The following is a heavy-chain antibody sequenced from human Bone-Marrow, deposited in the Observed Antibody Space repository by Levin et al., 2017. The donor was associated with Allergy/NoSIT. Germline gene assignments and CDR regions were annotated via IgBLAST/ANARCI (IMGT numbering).Heavy chain of an antibody. CDR3: ARVRFPGYHGSGSYYNEYYFDS. Sequence: LSLTCAASVFTVSGYYLSWVRQAPGKGLEWVSTIYDAGRTYYADSVKGRFTISRDNSKDTLYLQMNSLRADDTAVYYCARVRFPGYHGSGSYYNEYYFDSWGQGTLVTVSS. D-gene: IGHD3-10*01. CDR1: VFTVSGYY. V-gene: IGHV3-53*01. CDR2: IYDAGRT. J-gene: IGHJ4*02.